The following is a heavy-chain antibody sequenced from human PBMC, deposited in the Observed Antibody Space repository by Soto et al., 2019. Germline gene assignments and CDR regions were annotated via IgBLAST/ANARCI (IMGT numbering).Heavy chain of an antibody. J-gene: IGHJ6*02. D-gene: IGHD3-3*01. CDR2: MYHSGST. Sequence: ETLSLACAASVYSISSGCYWGCIRQPPGKGLEWIGSMYHSGSTYYNPSLKSRVTISEDTSKNQFSLILSSVTAADTAVYYCAREGLRFLEWLPAGSGMDVWGQGTTVTVSS. V-gene: IGHV4-38-2*02. CDR1: VYSISSGCY. CDR3: AREGLRFLEWLPAGSGMDV.